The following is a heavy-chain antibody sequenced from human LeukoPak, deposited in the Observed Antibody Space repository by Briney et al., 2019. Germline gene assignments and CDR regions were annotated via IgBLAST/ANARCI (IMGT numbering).Heavy chain of an antibody. D-gene: IGHD3-10*01. Sequence: SETLSLTCTVSGGSISTSSYYWGWVRQPPGKGLEWIGRIYTSGSTNYNPSLKSRVTMSVDTSKNQFSLKLSSVTAADTAVYYCARGHRGFGELLHFDYWGQGTLVTVSS. CDR2: IYTSGST. J-gene: IGHJ4*02. CDR3: ARGHRGFGELLHFDY. CDR1: GGSISTSSYY. V-gene: IGHV4-61*05.